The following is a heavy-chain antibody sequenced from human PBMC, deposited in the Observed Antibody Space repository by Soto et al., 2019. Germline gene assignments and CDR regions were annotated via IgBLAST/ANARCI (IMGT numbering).Heavy chain of an antibody. CDR3: ARDRVTGGSYCSSTSCDVFFDY. D-gene: IGHD2-2*01. Sequence: GGSLRLSCAASGFTFSSYSMNWVRLAPGKGLEWVSYISSSSSTIYYADSVKGRFNSSRDNAKNSLYLQMNSLRDEDTAVYYCARDRVTGGSYCSSTSCDVFFDYWGQGTLVTVSS. CDR1: GFTFSSYS. J-gene: IGHJ4*02. CDR2: ISSSSSTI. V-gene: IGHV3-48*02.